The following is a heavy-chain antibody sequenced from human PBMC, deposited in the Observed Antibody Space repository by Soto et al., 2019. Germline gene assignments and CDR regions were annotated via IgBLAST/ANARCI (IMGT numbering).Heavy chain of an antibody. Sequence: QVQLVQSGAEVKKPGASVKVSCKASGYSFTNYGISWVRQAPGXGLEWXGWISPYNGNTNDAQKFQDRVTMTTDTSTTTVXXXXXSLRSDDTXXXXXXXXXXXXXXVSGLFEYWGQGTLVTVSS. D-gene: IGHD5-12*01. CDR3: XXXXXXXXXVSGLFEY. CDR1: GYSFTNYG. V-gene: IGHV1-18*01. J-gene: IGHJ4*02. CDR2: ISPYNGNT.